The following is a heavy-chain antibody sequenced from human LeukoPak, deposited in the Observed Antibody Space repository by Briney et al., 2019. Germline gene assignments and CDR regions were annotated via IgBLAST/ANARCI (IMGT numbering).Heavy chain of an antibody. J-gene: IGHJ4*02. Sequence: GGSLRLSCAASGFTFSSYWMSWVRQAPGKGLEWVANIKQDGSDKYYVDSVKGRFTISRDNAKNSLYLQMNSLRAEDTAVYYCARGTRGDTAMVSLDYWGQGTLVTVSS. CDR2: IKQDGSDK. CDR1: GFTFSSYW. CDR3: ARGTRGDTAMVSLDY. D-gene: IGHD5-18*01. V-gene: IGHV3-7*01.